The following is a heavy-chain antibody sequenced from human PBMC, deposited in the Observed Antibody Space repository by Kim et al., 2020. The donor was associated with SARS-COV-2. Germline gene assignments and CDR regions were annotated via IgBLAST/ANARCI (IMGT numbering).Heavy chain of an antibody. Sequence: GGSLRLSCAASGFTFSSYAMSWVRQAPGKGLEWVSVIYSGGSRTYYADSVKGRFTISRDNSKNTLYLQMNSLRAEDTAVYYCAKGLYSSSWFVDYWGQGTLLTVSS. J-gene: IGHJ4*02. V-gene: IGHV3-23*03. CDR3: AKGLYSSSWFVDY. CDR2: IYSGGSRT. D-gene: IGHD6-13*01. CDR1: GFTFSSYA.